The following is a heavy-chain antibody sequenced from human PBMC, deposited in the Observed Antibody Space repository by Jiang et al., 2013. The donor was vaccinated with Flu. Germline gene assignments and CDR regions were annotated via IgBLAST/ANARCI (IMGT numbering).Heavy chain of an antibody. V-gene: IGHV1-3*01. CDR3: ARDQNPPHYYDSRLGLPPYYGMDV. Sequence: SGAEVKKPGASVKVSCKASGYTFTSYAMHWVRQAPGQGLEWMGWINAGNGNTKYSQKFQGRVTITRDTSASTAYMELSSLRSEDTAVYYCARDQNPPHYYDSRLGLPPYYGMDVWGQGTTVTVSS. D-gene: IGHD3-22*01. J-gene: IGHJ6*02. CDR2: INAGNGNT. CDR1: GYTFTSYA.